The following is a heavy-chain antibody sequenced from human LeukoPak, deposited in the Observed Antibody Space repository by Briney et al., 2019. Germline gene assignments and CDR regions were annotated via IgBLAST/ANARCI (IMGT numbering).Heavy chain of an antibody. CDR3: ARGSSAGASLRHDY. CDR2: IKQDGSEE. V-gene: IGHV3-7*01. CDR1: GFTFSSYW. Sequence: PGGSLRLSCAASGFTFSSYWMSWVRQAPGKGLVWVANIKQDGSEEHFVDSVKGRFTISRDNAKKSLYLQMNSLRAEDTAVYYCARGSSAGASLRHDYWGQGTLVTVSS. J-gene: IGHJ4*02. D-gene: IGHD1-26*01.